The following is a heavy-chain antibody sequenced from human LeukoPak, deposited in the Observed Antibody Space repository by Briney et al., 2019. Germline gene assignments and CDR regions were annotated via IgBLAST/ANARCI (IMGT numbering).Heavy chain of an antibody. V-gene: IGHV3-30*02. D-gene: IGHD2-2*01. J-gene: IGHJ4*02. CDR2: IRYDGSNK. CDR1: GFTFSSYG. CDR3: ANMNIVVVPAATPNY. Sequence: GGSLRLSCAASGFTFSSYGMHWVRQAPGKGLEWVAFIRYDGSNKYYADSVKGRFTISRDNSKNTLYLQMNSLRAEDTAVDYCANMNIVVVPAATPNYWGQGTLVTVSS.